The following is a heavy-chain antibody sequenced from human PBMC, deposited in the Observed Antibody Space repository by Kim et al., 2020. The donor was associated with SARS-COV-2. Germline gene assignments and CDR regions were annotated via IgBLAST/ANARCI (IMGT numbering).Heavy chain of an antibody. V-gene: IGHV1-8*01. CDR3: ARGPQWLLLRRSWFDP. CDR1: GYTFTSYD. D-gene: IGHD3-22*01. J-gene: IGHJ5*02. CDR2: MNPNSGNT. Sequence: ASVKVSCKASGYTFTSYDINWVRQATGQGLEWMGWMNPNSGNTGYAQKFQGRVTMTRNTSISTAYMELSSLRSEDTAVYYCARGPQWLLLRRSWFDPWGQGTLVTVSS.